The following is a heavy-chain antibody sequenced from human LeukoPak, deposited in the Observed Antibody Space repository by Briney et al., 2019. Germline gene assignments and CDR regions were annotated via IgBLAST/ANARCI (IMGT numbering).Heavy chain of an antibody. D-gene: IGHD4/OR15-4a*01. CDR2: LSYYGGDK. V-gene: IGHV3-30-3*01. Sequence: GGPLRLPCAASQFIYNYYAILWLPEAPGKGREGVTSLSYYGGDKHYAHSEKGRFTVSRDSHKNTVYPQMNGLTTADTAVYHCGRDLAGGALDVWGQGTTVTVS. J-gene: IGHJ6*02. CDR1: QFIYNYYA. CDR3: GRDLAGGALDV.